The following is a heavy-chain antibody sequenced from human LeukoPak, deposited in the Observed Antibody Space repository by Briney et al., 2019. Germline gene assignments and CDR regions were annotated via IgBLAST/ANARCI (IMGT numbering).Heavy chain of an antibody. CDR1: GFTFSDYY. CDR3: ARDGWIAARFVDY. CDR2: ISNSGTAI. D-gene: IGHD6-6*01. J-gene: IGHJ4*02. Sequence: SGGSLRLSCAASGFTFSDYYMSWIRQAPGKGLEWVSSISNSGTAIYYADSVKGRFTISRDNAKNSPYLQMNSLGAGDTAVYYCARDGWIAARFVDYWGQGTLVTVSS. V-gene: IGHV3-11*04.